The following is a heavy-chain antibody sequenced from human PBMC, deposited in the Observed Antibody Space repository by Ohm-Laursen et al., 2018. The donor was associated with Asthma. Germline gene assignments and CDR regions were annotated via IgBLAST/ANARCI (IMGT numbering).Heavy chain of an antibody. J-gene: IGHJ4*02. CDR2: ISYDGSNK. CDR3: ARDPDTAMVLATGFDY. V-gene: IGHV3-30-3*01. CDR1: GFTFRSYA. Sequence: SLRLSCAASGFTFRSYAMHWVRQAPGKGLEWVAVISYDGSNKYYADSVKGRFTISRDNSKNTLYLQMNSLRAEDTAVYYCARDPDTAMVLATGFDYWGQGTLVTVSS. D-gene: IGHD5-18*01.